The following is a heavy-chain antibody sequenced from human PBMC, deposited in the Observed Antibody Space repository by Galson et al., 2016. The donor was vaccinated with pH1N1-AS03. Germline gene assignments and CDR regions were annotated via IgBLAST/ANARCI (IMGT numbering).Heavy chain of an antibody. D-gene: IGHD3/OR15-3a*01. Sequence: SLRLSCAASGFSFSNFAVTWVRQAPGKGLEWVSLTHDDGVGKYYADSVKGRFTISRDNSKNTLFLQMNSLRDEDTAVYYCAKARGLVPPKYFFDYWGQGTLVAVSS. CDR2: THDDGVGK. CDR3: AKARGLVPPKYFFDY. CDR1: GFSFSNFA. J-gene: IGHJ4*02. V-gene: IGHV3-23*01.